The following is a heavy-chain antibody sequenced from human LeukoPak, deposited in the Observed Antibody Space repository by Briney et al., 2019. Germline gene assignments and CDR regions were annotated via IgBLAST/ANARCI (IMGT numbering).Heavy chain of an antibody. J-gene: IGHJ4*02. D-gene: IGHD4-17*01. CDR1: GGTFSSYA. V-gene: IGHV1-69*06. CDR2: IIPIFGTA. Sequence: GASVKVSCKASGGTFSSYAISWVRQAPGQGLEWMGGIIPIFGTANYAQKFQGRVTITADKSTSTAYMELSSLRSEDTAVYYCAGGPEAATTNYWGQGTLVTVSS. CDR3: AGGPEAATTNY.